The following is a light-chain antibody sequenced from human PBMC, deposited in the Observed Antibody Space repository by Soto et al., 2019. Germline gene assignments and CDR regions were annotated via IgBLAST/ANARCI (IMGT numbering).Light chain of an antibody. J-gene: IGLJ2*01. CDR1: SGDIGGYNF. CDR2: EVS. CDR3: SSKTGSTTLVL. Sequence: QSALTQPASVSGSPGQSITISCTGTSGDIGGYNFVSWYQQYPGKAPKLMIYEVSNRPSGVSNRFSGSKSGNTASLTISGLQAEDEADYYCSSKTGSTTLVLFGGGTKLTVL. V-gene: IGLV2-14*01.